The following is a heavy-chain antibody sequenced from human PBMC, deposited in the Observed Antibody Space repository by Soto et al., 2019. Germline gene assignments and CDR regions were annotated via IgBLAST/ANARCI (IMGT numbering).Heavy chain of an antibody. V-gene: IGHV3-23*01. J-gene: IGHJ3*02. CDR3: AKWGVYYYGSGRIGAFDI. Sequence: GGSLRLSCAASGFTFSSYAMSWVRQAPGKGLEWVSAISGSGGSTYYADSVKGRFTISRDNSKNTLYLQMNSLRAEDTAVYYCAKWGVYYYGSGRIGAFDIWGQGTMVTVSS. CDR2: ISGSGGST. D-gene: IGHD3-10*01. CDR1: GFTFSSYA.